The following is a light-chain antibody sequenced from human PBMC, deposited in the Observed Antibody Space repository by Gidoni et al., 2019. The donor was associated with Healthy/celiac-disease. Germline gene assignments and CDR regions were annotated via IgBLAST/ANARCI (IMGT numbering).Light chain of an antibody. CDR1: QGISSY. V-gene: IGKV1-9*01. Sequence: DMQLTQSPTFLSASVGDRVTITCRASQGISSYLACYQQTPGKAPKLLSYAASTLQSGVPSRFSGSGSGTEFTLTISSLQPEGFATYYCQQLNSYPLLTFGGGTKVEIK. CDR3: QQLNSYPLLT. CDR2: AAS. J-gene: IGKJ4*01.